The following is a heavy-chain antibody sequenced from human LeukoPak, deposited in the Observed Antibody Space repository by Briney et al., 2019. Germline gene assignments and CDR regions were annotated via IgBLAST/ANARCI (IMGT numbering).Heavy chain of an antibody. CDR1: GGSISSGDYY. V-gene: IGHV4-30-4*01. J-gene: IGHJ3*02. D-gene: IGHD2-2*01. Sequence: PSQTLSLTCTVSGGSISSGDYYWSWIRQPPGKGLEWIGYIYYSGSTYYNPSLKSRVTISVDTSKNQFSLKLSSVTAADTAVYYCARVVPAMGAFDIWGQGTMVTVSS. CDR2: IYYSGST. CDR3: ARVVPAMGAFDI.